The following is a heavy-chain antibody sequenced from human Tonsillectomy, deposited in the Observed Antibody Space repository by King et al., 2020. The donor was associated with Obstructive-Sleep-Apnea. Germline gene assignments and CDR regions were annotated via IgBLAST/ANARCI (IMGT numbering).Heavy chain of an antibody. D-gene: IGHD6-19*01. J-gene: IGHJ4*02. CDR3: AKGVVPRFSGWFFDN. CDR1: GFTFSTYG. Sequence: QLVQSGGGVVQPGGSLRLSCAASGFTFSTYGMHWVRQAPGKGPGWVAVISYSGKTEYYADSVKGRFAISRDNSQNTLHLQMNSLRAEDTALYYCAKGVVPRFSGWFFDNWGQGTLVTVSA. CDR2: ISYSGKTE. V-gene: IGHV3-30*18.